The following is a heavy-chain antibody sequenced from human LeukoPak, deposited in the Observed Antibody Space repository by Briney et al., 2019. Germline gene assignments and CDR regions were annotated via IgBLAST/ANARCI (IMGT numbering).Heavy chain of an antibody. CDR2: INPNSGGT. J-gene: IGHJ4*02. D-gene: IGHD2-15*01. CDR1: GGTFSSYA. Sequence: ASVKVSCKASGGTFSSYAISWVRQAPGQGLEWMGWINPNSGGTNYAQKFQGRITMTRDTSISTVYMELSRLTSDDTAVYYCARGRHCSGGSCYLDYWGQGTLVTVS. CDR3: ARGRHCSGGSCYLDY. V-gene: IGHV1-2*02.